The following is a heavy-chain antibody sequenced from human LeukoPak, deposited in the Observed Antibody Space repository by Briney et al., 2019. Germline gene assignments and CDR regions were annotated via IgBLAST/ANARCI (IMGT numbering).Heavy chain of an antibody. Sequence: SVKVSCKASGGTFSSYAISWVRQAPGQGLEWMGGIIPIFGTANYAQKFQGRVTITADESTSTAYMELSSLRSEDTAVYYCARLGTGAAAGTFSWFDPWGQGTLVTVSS. CDR3: ARLGTGAAAGTFSWFDP. J-gene: IGHJ5*02. CDR2: IIPIFGTA. D-gene: IGHD6-13*01. CDR1: GGTFSSYA. V-gene: IGHV1-69*13.